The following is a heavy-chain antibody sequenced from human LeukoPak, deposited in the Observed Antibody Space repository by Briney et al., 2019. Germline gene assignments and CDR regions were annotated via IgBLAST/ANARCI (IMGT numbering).Heavy chain of an antibody. Sequence: SETLPLTCTVSGGSISSYYWSWIRQPAGKGLEWIGRFYTSGGTNYNPSLKSRVTMSVDTSKNQFSLKLTSVTAADTAVYYCARYPPGTRGIFDYWGQGTLVTVSS. CDR1: GGSISSYY. CDR3: ARYPPGTRGIFDY. J-gene: IGHJ4*02. V-gene: IGHV4-4*07. D-gene: IGHD3-16*01. CDR2: FYTSGGT.